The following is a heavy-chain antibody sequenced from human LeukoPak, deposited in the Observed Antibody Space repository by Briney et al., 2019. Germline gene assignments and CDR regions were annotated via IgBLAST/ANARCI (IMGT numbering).Heavy chain of an antibody. J-gene: IGHJ4*02. V-gene: IGHV4-4*02. CDR2: IYHSGST. Sequence: SETLSLTCAVAGASISNSNWWTWVRQPPGKGLEWIGEIYHSGSTNYKPSLKSRATISVDKSKNQFSLKLSSVTAADTAVYYCASRAPRDNYNRYLPIAYWGQGTLVTVSS. CDR3: ASRAPRDNYNRYLPIAY. D-gene: IGHD3-22*01. CDR1: GASISNSNW.